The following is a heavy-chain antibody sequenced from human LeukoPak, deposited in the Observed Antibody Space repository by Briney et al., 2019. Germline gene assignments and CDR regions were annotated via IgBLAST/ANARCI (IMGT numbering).Heavy chain of an antibody. D-gene: IGHD3-10*01. CDR3: ASPLSITMVRGHGAFDI. V-gene: IGHV4-39*01. Sequence: SETLSLTCTLSGGSVSSRSYYWGWIRQPPGKGLEWIGSIYYSGSTYYNPSLKSRVTISVDTSKNQFSLKLSSVTAADTAVYYCASPLSITMVRGHGAFDIWGQGTMVTVSS. CDR2: IYYSGST. CDR1: GGSVSSRSYY. J-gene: IGHJ3*02.